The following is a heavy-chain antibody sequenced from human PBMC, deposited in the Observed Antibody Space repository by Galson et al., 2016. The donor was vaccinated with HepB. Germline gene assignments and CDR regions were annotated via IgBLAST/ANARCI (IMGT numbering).Heavy chain of an antibody. CDR3: ARVEVAATNWFDP. D-gene: IGHD2-15*01. CDR2: INHSGGT. V-gene: IGHV4-34*01. J-gene: IGHJ5*02. Sequence: SETLSLTCGVNGGSFTAYYWSWIRQPPGKGLEWIGEINHSGGTKYNPSLKSRVTLSVDSSKYQFSLKLTYMTAADTAVYYCARVEVAATNWFDPWGQGTLVTVSS. CDR1: GGSFTAYY.